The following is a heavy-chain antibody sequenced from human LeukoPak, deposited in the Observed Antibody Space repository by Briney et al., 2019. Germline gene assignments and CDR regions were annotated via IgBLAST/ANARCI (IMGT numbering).Heavy chain of an antibody. Sequence: GGSLRLSCAASGFTFNSYSMTWVRRTPGKGLEWVSTISGSGGSAYFADSVKGRFTISRDNSKNTLYLQMNSLRAEDTAVYYCAKKWGNMWTYYDDYWGQGTLVTVSS. J-gene: IGHJ4*02. CDR1: GFTFNSYS. V-gene: IGHV3-23*01. CDR2: ISGSGGSA. CDR3: AKKWGNMWTYYDDY. D-gene: IGHD7-27*01.